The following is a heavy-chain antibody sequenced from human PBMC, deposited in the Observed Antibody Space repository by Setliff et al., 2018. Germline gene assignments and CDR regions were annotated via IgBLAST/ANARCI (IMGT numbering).Heavy chain of an antibody. Sequence: GGSLRLSCATSGFAFSGYGMHWVRQAPGKGLEWVSYISATSNTIYYADSVKGRFTISRDSAKNSLYLQMNSLRPEDTAVYYCARVGIFGGGYFDFWGQGTLVTVSS. CDR3: ARVGIFGGGYFDF. CDR2: ISATSNTI. V-gene: IGHV3-48*01. D-gene: IGHD3-3*01. J-gene: IGHJ4*02. CDR1: GFAFSGYG.